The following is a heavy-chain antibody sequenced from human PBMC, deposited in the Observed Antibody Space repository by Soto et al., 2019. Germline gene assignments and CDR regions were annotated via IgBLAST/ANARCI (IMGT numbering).Heavy chain of an antibody. V-gene: IGHV4-34*01. CDR3: ASGWTQGLSAYYGDY. Sequence: QVQLQQWGAGLLKPSETLSLTCAVSGGSFNGYYWSWIRQSPGKGLEWIGEVNQSGSTNYSPSLKSRVTISVDTSKNQFSLKLTSVTAADTAVYYWASGWTQGLSAYYGDYWGQGTLVTVSS. D-gene: IGHD3-3*01. J-gene: IGHJ4*02. CDR2: VNQSGST. CDR1: GGSFNGYY.